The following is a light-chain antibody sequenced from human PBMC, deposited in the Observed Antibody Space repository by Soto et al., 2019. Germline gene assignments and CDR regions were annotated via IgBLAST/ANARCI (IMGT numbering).Light chain of an antibody. CDR1: SSDVGGYDY. V-gene: IGLV2-14*01. J-gene: IGLJ2*01. CDR2: EVS. CDR3: SSYTSRSTVV. Sequence: QSALTQPASVSGSPGQSITISCTGTSSDVGGYDYVSWYQQHPGKAPKLMIYEVSNRPLGVSNRFSGSKSGNTASLTISGLQAEDEADYYCSSYTSRSTVVFGGGTKLTVL.